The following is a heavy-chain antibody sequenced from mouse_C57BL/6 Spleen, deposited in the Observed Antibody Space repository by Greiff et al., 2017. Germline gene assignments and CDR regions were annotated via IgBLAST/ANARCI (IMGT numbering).Heavy chain of an antibody. CDR2: IYPRDGST. J-gene: IGHJ2*01. V-gene: IGHV1-78*01. Sequence: QVQLKQSDAELVKPGASVKISCKVSGYTFTDYTIHWMKQRPEQGLEWIGYIYPRDGSTKYNEKFKGKATLTAEKSSSTAYMQLNSLTSENSSVYFCARSGDWYSYFDDWGQGTTLTVSS. CDR1: GYTFTDYT. D-gene: IGHD2-13*01. CDR3: ARSGDWYSYFDD.